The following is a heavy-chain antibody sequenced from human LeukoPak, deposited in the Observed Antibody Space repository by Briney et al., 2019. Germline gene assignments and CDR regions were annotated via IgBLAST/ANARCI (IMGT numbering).Heavy chain of an antibody. V-gene: IGHV3-23*01. J-gene: IGHJ4*02. CDR2: ISGSGGST. Sequence: QPGGSLRLSCAASGFTFSSYAMSWVRQAPGKGLEWVSAISGSGGSTYYADSVKGRFTISRDNSKNTLYLQMNNLRAEDTAVYSCAKVNYDSSGYYPYFDYWGQGTQVTVSS. CDR1: GFTFSSYA. CDR3: AKVNYDSSGYYPYFDY. D-gene: IGHD3-22*01.